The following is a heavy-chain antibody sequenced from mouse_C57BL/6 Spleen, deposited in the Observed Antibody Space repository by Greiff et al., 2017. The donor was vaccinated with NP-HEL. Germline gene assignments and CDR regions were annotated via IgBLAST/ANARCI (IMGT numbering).Heavy chain of an antibody. CDR3: ARRGYYGSSKDYFDD. V-gene: IGHV3-6*01. Sequence: EVKLQESGPGLVKPSQSLSLTCSVTGYSITSGYYWNWIRQFPGNKLEWMGYISYDGSNNYNPSLCNRISITRDTSKNQFFLKLNSVTTEDTATYYCARRGYYGSSKDYFDDWGQGTTLTVSS. J-gene: IGHJ2*01. D-gene: IGHD1-1*01. CDR1: GYSITSGYY. CDR2: ISYDGSN.